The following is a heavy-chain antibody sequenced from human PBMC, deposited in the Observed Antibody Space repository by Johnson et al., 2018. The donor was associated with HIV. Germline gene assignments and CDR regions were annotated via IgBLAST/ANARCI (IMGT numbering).Heavy chain of an antibody. V-gene: IGHV3-53*01. Sequence: VQLVESGGGLIQPGGSLRLSCAASGFIVSNNYMSWVRQAPGKRLEWVAVIYSGGKTYYADSVKGRFTISRDNSKNTLYLQMNSLRAEDTALYYCATLFRGYSYGGDAFDIWGQGTMVTVSS. CDR1: GFIVSNNY. J-gene: IGHJ3*02. D-gene: IGHD5-18*01. CDR2: IYSGGKT. CDR3: ATLFRGYSYGGDAFDI.